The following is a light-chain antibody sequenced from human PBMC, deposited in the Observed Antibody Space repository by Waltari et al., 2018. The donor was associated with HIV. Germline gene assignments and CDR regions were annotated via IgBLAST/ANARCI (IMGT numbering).Light chain of an antibody. Sequence: QSALTQPPSASVSPGQSVTISCTVTSSDVGGYNYVSWYQQHPGKAPKLMIYEVSKRPSGVPDRFSGSKSGNTASLTVSGLQAEDEADYYCSSCAGSNNGVFGGGTKLTVL. J-gene: IGLJ3*02. V-gene: IGLV2-8*01. CDR3: SSCAGSNNGV. CDR1: SSDVGGYNY. CDR2: EVS.